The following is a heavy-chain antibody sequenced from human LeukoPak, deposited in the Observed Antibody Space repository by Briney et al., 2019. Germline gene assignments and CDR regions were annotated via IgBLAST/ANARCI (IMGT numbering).Heavy chain of an antibody. CDR1: GYSFTSYW. D-gene: IGHD5-18*01. V-gene: IGHV5-51*01. J-gene: IGHJ3*02. CDR2: IYPGDSDT. CDR3: ASSLKIQLWLRDTGAFDI. Sequence: GESLKISCKGSGYSFTSYWIGWVRQMPGKGLEWMGIIYPGDSDTRYSPSFQGQVTISADKSISTAYLQWSSLKASDTAMYYCASSLKIQLWLRDTGAFDIWGQGTMVTVSS.